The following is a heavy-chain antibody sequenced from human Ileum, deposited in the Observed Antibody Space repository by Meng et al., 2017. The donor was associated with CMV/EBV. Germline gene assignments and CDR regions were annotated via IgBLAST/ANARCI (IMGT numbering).Heavy chain of an antibody. J-gene: IGHJ4*02. CDR2: ISSSGAYI. V-gene: IGHV3-21*01. Sequence: GESLKISCAASGFSFSTYTMNWVRQPPGKGLEWVSSISSSGAYIYYADSLKGRFTISRDNAKNSLYLQMNSLRAEDTAVYYCAKDPYSTSWYYFDCWGQGTLVTVSS. CDR1: GFSFSTYT. D-gene: IGHD6-13*01. CDR3: AKDPYSTSWYYFDC.